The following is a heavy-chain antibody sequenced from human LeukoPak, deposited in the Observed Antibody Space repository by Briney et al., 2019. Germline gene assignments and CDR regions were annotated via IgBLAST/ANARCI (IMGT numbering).Heavy chain of an antibody. CDR2: INPNSGGT. CDR1: GYTFTDYY. CDR3: ARDNDSSGYGDY. D-gene: IGHD3-22*01. V-gene: IGHV1-2*06. Sequence: ASVKVSCKASGYTFTDYYIHWVRQAPGQGLEWMGRINPNSGGTNYAQKFQGRVTMTRDTSISTAYMEMSSLRSEDTAVYYCARDNDSSGYGDYWGRGTLVTVSS. J-gene: IGHJ4*02.